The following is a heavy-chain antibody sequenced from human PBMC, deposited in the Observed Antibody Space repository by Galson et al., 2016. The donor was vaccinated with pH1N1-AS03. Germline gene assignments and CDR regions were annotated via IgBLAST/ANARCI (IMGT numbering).Heavy chain of an antibody. J-gene: IGHJ6*02. V-gene: IGHV1-2*04. CDR2: INPNNGVT. D-gene: IGHD1-7*01. CDR3: ARDTRGPCSSATCATTYYFGMDG. Sequence: SVKVSCKASGYIFTGFYVHWVRQAPGQGLEWMGWINPNNGVTNYAQKFQAWVTMTGDTSISTAYLELYGLKSDDTAVYYCARDTRGPCSSATCATTYYFGMDGWGQGTTVIVSS. CDR1: GYIFTGFY.